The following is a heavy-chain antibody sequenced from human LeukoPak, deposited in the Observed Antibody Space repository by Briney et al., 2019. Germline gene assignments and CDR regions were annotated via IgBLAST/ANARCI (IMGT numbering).Heavy chain of an antibody. J-gene: IGHJ4*02. CDR3: ARATSEAVAGIDY. V-gene: IGHV4-4*07. D-gene: IGHD6-19*01. CDR2: IHTSGTT. Sequence: SETLSLTCTVSGDSMRSFYWSFIRQPAGKGLEWIGRIHTSGTTWYNASLKSRVAMSVDTSKNQFSLRLTSVTAADTAVYYCARATSEAVAGIDYWGQGTLVTVSS. CDR1: GDSMRSFY.